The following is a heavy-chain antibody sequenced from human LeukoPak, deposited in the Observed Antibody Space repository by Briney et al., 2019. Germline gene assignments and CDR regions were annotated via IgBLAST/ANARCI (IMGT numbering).Heavy chain of an antibody. Sequence: SSVKVSCKASGGTFSSHTISWVRQAPGQGLEWMGRIIPILGIANYAQKFQGRVTITADKSTSTAYMELSSLRSEDTAVYYCARDMVPAAIDVVRFDPWGQGTLVTVSS. CDR1: GGTFSSHT. CDR2: IIPILGIA. V-gene: IGHV1-69*04. J-gene: IGHJ5*02. CDR3: ARDMVPAAIDVVRFDP. D-gene: IGHD2-2*02.